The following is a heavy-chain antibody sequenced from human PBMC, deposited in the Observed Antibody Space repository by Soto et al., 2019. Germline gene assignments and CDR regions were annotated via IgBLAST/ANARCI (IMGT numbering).Heavy chain of an antibody. CDR3: ARDRAHDYSNYVSFLDY. Sequence: PGGSLRLSCAASGFTFSSYGMHWVRQAPGKGLEWVAVIWYDGSNKYYADSVKGRFTISRDNSKNTLYLQMNSLRAEDTAVYYCARDRAHDYSNYVSFLDYWGQGTLVTVSS. V-gene: IGHV3-33*01. CDR1: GFTFSSYG. CDR2: IWYDGSNK. D-gene: IGHD4-4*01. J-gene: IGHJ4*02.